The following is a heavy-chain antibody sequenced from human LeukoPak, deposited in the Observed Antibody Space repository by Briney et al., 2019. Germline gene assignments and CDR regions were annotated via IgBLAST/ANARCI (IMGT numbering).Heavy chain of an antibody. CDR2: ISGSGGST. V-gene: IGHV3-23*01. J-gene: IGHJ4*02. CDR1: GFTFSSYA. D-gene: IGHD5/OR15-5a*01. CDR3: ATGSTEAYFDY. Sequence: GGSLRLSCAASGFTFSSYAMSWVRQAPGKGLEWASAISGSGGSTYYADSVKGRFTISRDNAKNSLYLQMNSLRAEDTAVYYCATGSTEAYFDYWGQGTLVTVSS.